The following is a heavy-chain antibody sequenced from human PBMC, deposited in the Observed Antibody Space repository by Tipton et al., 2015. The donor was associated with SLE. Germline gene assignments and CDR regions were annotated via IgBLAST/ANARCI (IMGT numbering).Heavy chain of an antibody. Sequence: RSLRLSCAASGFTFDDYAMRWVRHAPGKGLEWVSGISWNSGSIGYADSVKGRFTISRDSAKNSLYLQMNSLRAEDTALYYCATGDGDYEAVAFDIWGQGTMVTVSS. D-gene: IGHD3-22*01. CDR1: GFTFDDYA. CDR2: ISWNSGSI. V-gene: IGHV3-9*01. J-gene: IGHJ3*02. CDR3: ATGDGDYEAVAFDI.